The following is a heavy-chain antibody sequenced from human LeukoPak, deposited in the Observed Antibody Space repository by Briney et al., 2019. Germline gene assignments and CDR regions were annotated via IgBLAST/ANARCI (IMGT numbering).Heavy chain of an antibody. CDR1: GGSISRYY. J-gene: IGHJ4*02. V-gene: IGHV4-59*01. Sequence: SETLSLTCTVSGGSISRYYWSWIRQPPGKGLEWIGYIYYSGSTNYNPSLKSRVTISVDTSKNQFSLKLSSVTAADTAVYYCAREIAVAGLDYWGQGTLVTVSS. D-gene: IGHD6-19*01. CDR2: IYYSGST. CDR3: AREIAVAGLDY.